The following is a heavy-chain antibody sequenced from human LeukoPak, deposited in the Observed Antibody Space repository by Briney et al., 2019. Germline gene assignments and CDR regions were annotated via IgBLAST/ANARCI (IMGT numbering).Heavy chain of an antibody. J-gene: IGHJ4*02. V-gene: IGHV3-23*01. Sequence: PGGSLRLSCAASGFTFSSYAMSWVRQAPGKGLEWVSAITWSGDSTYYADSVRGRFSISRDNSENTLFLQMDSLRAEDTAEYYCAKSKMGAARTLFDYWGQGTLVTVSS. D-gene: IGHD1-26*01. CDR1: GFTFSSYA. CDR3: AKSKMGAARTLFDY. CDR2: ITWSGDST.